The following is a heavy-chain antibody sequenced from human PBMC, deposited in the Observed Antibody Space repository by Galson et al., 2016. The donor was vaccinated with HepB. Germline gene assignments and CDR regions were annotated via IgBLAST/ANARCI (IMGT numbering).Heavy chain of an antibody. Sequence: SLRLSCAASGFTFSSYGMHWVRQAPGKGLEGVAVISFDGNNKFYGDSVKGRFTISRDASTNTLFLQMDSLRLEDTAVSYCAKAGQFDYFASHWGQGTLVTVSS. D-gene: IGHD3-10*01. CDR1: GFTFSSYG. J-gene: IGHJ4*02. CDR2: ISFDGNNK. CDR3: AKAGQFDYFASH. V-gene: IGHV3-30*18.